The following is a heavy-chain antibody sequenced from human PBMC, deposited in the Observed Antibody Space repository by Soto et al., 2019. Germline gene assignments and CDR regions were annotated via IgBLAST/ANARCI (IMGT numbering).Heavy chain of an antibody. J-gene: IGHJ3*02. V-gene: IGHV3-49*03. CDR1: GFTFGDYA. D-gene: IGHD5-12*01. Sequence: GGSLRLSCTASGFTFGDYAMSWFRQAPGKGLEWVGFIRSKAYGGTTEYAASVKGRFTISRDDSKSIAYLQMNSLKTEDTAVYYCTRPMATITYAFDIWGQGTMVTVSS. CDR2: IRSKAYGGTT. CDR3: TRPMATITYAFDI.